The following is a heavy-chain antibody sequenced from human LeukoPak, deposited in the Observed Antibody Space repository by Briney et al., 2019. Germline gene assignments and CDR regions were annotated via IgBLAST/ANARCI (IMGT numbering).Heavy chain of an antibody. CDR1: GGSISSYY. CDR2: NYYSGST. Sequence: SETLSLTCTVSGGSISSYYWSWIRQPPGKGLEWIGYNYYSGSTNYNPSLMSRVTISVDTSKNQFSLKLSSVTAADTAVYYCARSIAAAGTVDYWGQGTLVTVSS. V-gene: IGHV4-59*01. J-gene: IGHJ4*02. CDR3: ARSIAAAGTVDY. D-gene: IGHD6-13*01.